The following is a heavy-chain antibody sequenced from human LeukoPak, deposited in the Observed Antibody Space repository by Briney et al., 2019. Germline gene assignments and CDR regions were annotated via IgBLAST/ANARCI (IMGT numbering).Heavy chain of an antibody. Sequence: GGTLRLSCAASGITFSSYGMSWVRQAPGKGLEWVSSISSTGGTTYYADSVKGRFTISRDNSKNTLYLQMNSLRAEDTAVYFCARDLLITMIVNMDVWGKGTTVTVSS. CDR3: ARDLLITMIVNMDV. D-gene: IGHD3-22*01. CDR1: GITFSSYG. V-gene: IGHV3-23*01. J-gene: IGHJ6*03. CDR2: ISSTGGTT.